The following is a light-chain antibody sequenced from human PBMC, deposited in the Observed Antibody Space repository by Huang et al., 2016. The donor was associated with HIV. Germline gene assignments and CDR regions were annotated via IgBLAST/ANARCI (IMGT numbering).Light chain of an antibody. CDR1: QSVSSN. J-gene: IGKJ1*01. CDR2: GAS. CDR3: QQFNNWPPT. V-gene: IGKV3-15*01. Sequence: EIVMTQSPATVSVSPGERATLSCRASQSVSSNSAWYQQKPGQAPRLLIFGASGRATGVPARFSGSGSGTEFTLTISSLQSEDFAVYYCQQFNNWPPTFGQGTKVEI.